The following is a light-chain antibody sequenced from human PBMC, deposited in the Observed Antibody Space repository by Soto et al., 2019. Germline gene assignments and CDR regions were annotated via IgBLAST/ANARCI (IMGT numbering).Light chain of an antibody. CDR1: QSNSTY. CDR2: AAS. V-gene: IGKV1-39*01. J-gene: IGKJ4*01. Sequence: DIQMTQSPSSLSASVGDRVTITCRASQSNSTYLNWYQQKPRKAPNLLIYAASSLQSGFPSSFSGSGSGTDFTLTISSLQPEDFATYYCQQSYSTPLTFGGGTKV. CDR3: QQSYSTPLT.